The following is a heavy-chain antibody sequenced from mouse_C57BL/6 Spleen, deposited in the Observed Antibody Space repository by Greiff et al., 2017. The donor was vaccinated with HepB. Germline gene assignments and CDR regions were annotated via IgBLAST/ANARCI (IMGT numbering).Heavy chain of an antibody. CDR1: GFTFSDYG. V-gene: IGHV5-17*01. CDR2: ISSGSSTI. Sequence: EVKLQESGGGLVKPGGSLKLSCAASGFTFSDYGMHWVRQAPEKGLEWVAYISSGSSTIYYADTVKGRFTISRDNAKNTLFLQMTSLRSEDTAMYYCAREDYDGYFDVWGTGTTVTVSS. J-gene: IGHJ1*03. CDR3: AREDYDGYFDV. D-gene: IGHD2-4*01.